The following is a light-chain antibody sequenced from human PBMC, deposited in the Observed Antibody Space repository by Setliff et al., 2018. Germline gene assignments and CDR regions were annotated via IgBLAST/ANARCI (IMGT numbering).Light chain of an antibody. J-gene: IGKJ5*01. Sequence: DIQLTQSPSFLSASVGDRVIITCRASQDISNFFAWYQQKPGKAPKILIWGASHLQSGVPSRFSGDRSGAEYTLTINFLQPEDFATYYCQQTNSFPNTFGQGTRLEIK. CDR2: GAS. CDR3: QQTNSFPNT. CDR1: QDISNF. V-gene: IGKV1-9*01.